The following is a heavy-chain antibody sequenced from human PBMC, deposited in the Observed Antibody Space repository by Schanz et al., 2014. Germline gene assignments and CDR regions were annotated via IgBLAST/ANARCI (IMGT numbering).Heavy chain of an antibody. CDR2: IYYSGNT. Sequence: QVQLQESGPGLVKPSQTLSLTCTVSGGSVSSGGDYWSWIRQHPGKGLEWIGYIYYSGNTYYNPSLKSRVTISVDRSKNQFSLRLDSVTAADTAVYYCARDSLRGATGGYGMDVWGQGTTVTVSS. D-gene: IGHD2-8*02. V-gene: IGHV4-31*03. CDR1: GGSVSSGGDY. J-gene: IGHJ6*02. CDR3: ARDSLRGATGGYGMDV.